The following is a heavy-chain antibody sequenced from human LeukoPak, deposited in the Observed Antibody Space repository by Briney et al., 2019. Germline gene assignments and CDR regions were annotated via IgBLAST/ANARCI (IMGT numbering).Heavy chain of an antibody. CDR2: ISSSSSTI. J-gene: IGHJ5*02. CDR3: ARSGGVLMVYARGWFDP. Sequence: GGSLRLSCAASGFTFSSYSMNWVRQAPGKGLEWVSYISSSSSTIYYADSVKGRFTISRDNAKNSLYLQMNSLRAEDTAVYYCARSGGVLMVYARGWFDPWGQGTLVTVSS. V-gene: IGHV3-48*01. CDR1: GFTFSSYS. D-gene: IGHD2-8*01.